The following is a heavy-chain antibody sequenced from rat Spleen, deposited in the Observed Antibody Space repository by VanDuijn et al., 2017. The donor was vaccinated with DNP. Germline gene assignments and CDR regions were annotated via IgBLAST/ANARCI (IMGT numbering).Heavy chain of an antibody. CDR3: ARHTTGITAWDY. D-gene: IGHD1-9*01. CDR2: MSSGGNR. Sequence: QVQLKESGPGLVQPSQTLSLTCTVSGFSLTSYTVSWVRQPPGKVLEWIAAMSSGGNRYYNSALKSRLSISRDTSKSQVFLKMNSLQTEDTAMYFCARHTTGITAWDYWGQGVMVTVSS. V-gene: IGHV2-6*01. J-gene: IGHJ2*01. CDR1: GFSLTSYT.